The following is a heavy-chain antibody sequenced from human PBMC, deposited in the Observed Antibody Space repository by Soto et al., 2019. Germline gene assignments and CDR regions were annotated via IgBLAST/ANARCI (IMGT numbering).Heavy chain of an antibody. Sequence: ASVKVSCKASGYTFTGYYMHWVRQAPGQGLEWMGWINPNSGGTNYAQKFQGWVTMTRDTSISTAYMELSRLRSDDTAVYYCARGWDIVLVPAASRGYYYYGMDVWGQGTTVTVSS. CDR1: GYTFTGYY. D-gene: IGHD2-2*01. J-gene: IGHJ6*02. CDR2: INPNSGGT. V-gene: IGHV1-2*04. CDR3: ARGWDIVLVPAASRGYYYYGMDV.